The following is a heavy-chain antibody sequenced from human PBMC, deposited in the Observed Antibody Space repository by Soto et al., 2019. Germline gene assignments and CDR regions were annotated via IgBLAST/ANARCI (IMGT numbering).Heavy chain of an antibody. D-gene: IGHD3-22*01. CDR1: GFSLSTSGVG. V-gene: IGHV2-5*02. Sequence: QITLKESGPTLVKPTQTLTLTCTFSGFSLSTSGVGVGWIRQPPGKALEWLALIYWDDDKRYSPSLKSRLTTTNDHTKNHVVLTMTNMDPVDTATYYCAHRSDSSCYYYVPFDCWGQGTLVTVSS. J-gene: IGHJ4*02. CDR2: IYWDDDK. CDR3: AHRSDSSCYYYVPFDC.